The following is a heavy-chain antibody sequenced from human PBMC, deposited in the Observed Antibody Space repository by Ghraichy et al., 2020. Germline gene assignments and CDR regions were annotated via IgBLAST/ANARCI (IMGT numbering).Heavy chain of an antibody. Sequence: SETLSLTCTVSGASISSGGYHWSWIRQPAGKGLEWIGRIYATGSTNYNSSLRSRVTISVDTSKNQFSLKLTSVTAADTAVYYCARDSALGGFDFWGQGALITVS. CDR2: IYATGST. V-gene: IGHV4-61*02. D-gene: IGHD3-16*01. J-gene: IGHJ4*02. CDR1: GASISSGGYH. CDR3: ARDSALGGFDF.